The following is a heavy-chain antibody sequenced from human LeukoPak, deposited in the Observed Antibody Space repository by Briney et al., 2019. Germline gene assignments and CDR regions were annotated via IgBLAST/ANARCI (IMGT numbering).Heavy chain of an antibody. D-gene: IGHD3-16*01. Sequence: ASVKVSCKASGYTFTGYYMHWVRHAPGQGLEWMGWINPNSGGTNYAQKFQGRVTMTRDTSISTAYMELSRLRSDDTAVYYCARVNRRLFTVDYWGQGTLVTVSS. CDR1: GYTFTGYY. CDR2: INPNSGGT. CDR3: ARVNRRLFTVDY. V-gene: IGHV1-2*02. J-gene: IGHJ4*02.